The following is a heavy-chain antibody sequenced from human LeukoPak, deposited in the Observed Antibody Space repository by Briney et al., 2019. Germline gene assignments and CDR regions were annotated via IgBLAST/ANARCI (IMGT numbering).Heavy chain of an antibody. V-gene: IGHV3-53*01. CDR1: GFTFSTYA. D-gene: IGHD3-22*01. CDR2: IYTGGNT. CDR3: ARDGHHYYDSSGYIVGAFDI. J-gene: IGHJ3*02. Sequence: PGGSLRLSCAASGFTFSTYAMSWVRQAPGKGLEWDSIIYTGGNTYYADSVKGRFTISRDSSKNTLYLQMNSLRAEDTAVYYCARDGHHYYDSSGYIVGAFDIWGPGTKVTVSS.